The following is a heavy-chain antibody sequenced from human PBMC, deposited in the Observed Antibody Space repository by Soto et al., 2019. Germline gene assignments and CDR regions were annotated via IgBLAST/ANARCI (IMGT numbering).Heavy chain of an antibody. CDR2: ISYDGSNK. V-gene: IGHV3-30*18. CDR1: GFTFSSYG. D-gene: IGHD1-1*01. CDR3: AKGGPRVRNTRDY. Sequence: QVQLVESGGGVVQPGRSLRLSCAASGFTFSSYGMHWVRQAPGKGLEWVAVISYDGSNKYYADSVKGRFTISRDNSKNTLYLQMNSLRAEDTAVYYCAKGGPRVRNTRDYLGQGTLVTVSS. J-gene: IGHJ4*02.